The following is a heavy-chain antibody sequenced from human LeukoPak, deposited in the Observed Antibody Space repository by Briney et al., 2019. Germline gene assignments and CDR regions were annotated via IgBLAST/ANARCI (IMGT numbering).Heavy chain of an antibody. CDR2: INPNSGGT. D-gene: IGHD5-18*01. Sequence: ASVKVSCKASGYTFTGYYMHWVRQAPGQGLEWMGWINPNSGGTNYAQKFQGRVTMTRDTSISTAYMELSRLRADDTAVYCCARDTAMVWLGTWGQGTLVTVSS. CDR3: ARDTAMVWLGT. J-gene: IGHJ4*02. CDR1: GYTFTGYY. V-gene: IGHV1-2*02.